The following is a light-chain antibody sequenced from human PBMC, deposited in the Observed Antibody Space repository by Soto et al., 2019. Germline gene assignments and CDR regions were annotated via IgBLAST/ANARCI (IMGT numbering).Light chain of an antibody. CDR3: AAWDDSLSGHVV. CDR2: RNN. V-gene: IGLV1-47*01. Sequence: QAVVTQPPSASGTPGQRVTVSCSGSSSNIGSHFVYWYQQLPGTAPKLLIYRNNQRPSGVPDRFSGSKSGTSASLAISGRRSVDEVDYYCAAWDDSLSGHVVFGGGTKVTVL. J-gene: IGLJ2*01. CDR1: SSNIGSHF.